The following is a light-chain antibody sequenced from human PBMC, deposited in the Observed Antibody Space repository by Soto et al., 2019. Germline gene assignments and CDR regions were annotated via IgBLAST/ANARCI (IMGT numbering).Light chain of an antibody. CDR3: QQYGSYPLT. Sequence: TQSPSTLSGSVGDRVTITCRASHSVDSSYFAWYQQRPGQAPRLLIYETSSRATGIPDRFSGSGSGTDFTLTVSRLEPEDFAVYFCQQYGSYPLTFGGGTKVEIK. V-gene: IGKV3-20*01. CDR1: HSVDSSY. CDR2: ETS. J-gene: IGKJ4*01.